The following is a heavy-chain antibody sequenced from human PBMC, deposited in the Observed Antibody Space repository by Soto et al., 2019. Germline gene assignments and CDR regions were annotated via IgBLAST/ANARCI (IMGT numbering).Heavy chain of an antibody. CDR1: GGSISSGGYY. CDR3: ARGSCSGGSCYSVPFDY. D-gene: IGHD2-15*01. V-gene: IGHV4-31*03. Sequence: QVQLQESGPGLVKPSQTLSLTCTVSGGSISSGGYYWSWIRQHPGKGLEWIGYSYYSGSTYYNPYLPSRVTISVATSKNQFSLKLSSVTAADTAVYYCARGSCSGGSCYSVPFDYWGQGTLVTVSS. CDR2: SYYSGST. J-gene: IGHJ4*02.